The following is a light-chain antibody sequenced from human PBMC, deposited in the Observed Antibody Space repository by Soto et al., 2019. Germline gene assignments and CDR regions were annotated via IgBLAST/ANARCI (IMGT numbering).Light chain of an antibody. CDR2: DAS. Sequence: EIVVSKSAATVYVTRGERSTLSCRASQSAISNLAWYQQKPGQTPRLLIYDASTRATDIPARFSGSGSGTDFTLTISILLSEDFAVYLSHQYYKWPQTFGGGTKVDIK. J-gene: IGKJ4*01. V-gene: IGKV3-15*01. CDR1: QSAISN. CDR3: HQYYKWPQT.